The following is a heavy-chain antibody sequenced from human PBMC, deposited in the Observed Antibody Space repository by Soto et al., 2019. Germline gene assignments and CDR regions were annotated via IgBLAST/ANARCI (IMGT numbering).Heavy chain of an antibody. CDR2: IYYSGST. D-gene: IGHD3-3*01. CDR3: ARGLRAQTYDFWSGYYFPN. V-gene: IGHV4-39*07. J-gene: IGHJ4*02. Sequence: PSETLSLTCTVSGGSISSSSYYWGWIRQPPGKGLEWIGSIYYSGSTNYNPSPKSRVTISVDTSKNQFSLKLSSVTAADTAVYYCARGLRAQTYDFWSGYYFPNRGQGTLVTVSS. CDR1: GGSISSSSYY.